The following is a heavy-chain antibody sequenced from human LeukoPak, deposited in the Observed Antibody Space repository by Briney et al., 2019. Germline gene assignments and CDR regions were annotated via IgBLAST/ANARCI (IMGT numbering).Heavy chain of an antibody. CDR1: GFTFSSYW. CDR3: ARGVRTTYYYYYYMDV. Sequence: GGSLRLSRAASGFTFSSYWMSWVRQAPGKGLEWVANIKQDGSEKYYADSVKGRFTISRDNAKNSLYLQMNSLRAEDTAVYYCARGVRTTYYYYYYMDVWGKGTTVTVSS. D-gene: IGHD1-1*01. CDR2: IKQDGSEK. J-gene: IGHJ6*03. V-gene: IGHV3-7*01.